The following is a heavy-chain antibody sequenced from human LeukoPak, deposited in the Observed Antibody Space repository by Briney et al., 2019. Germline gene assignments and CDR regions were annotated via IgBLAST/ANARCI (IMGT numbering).Heavy chain of an antibody. J-gene: IGHJ4*02. CDR1: GFPFTDSS. CDR3: ARHRTASDY. V-gene: IGHV3-21*01. D-gene: IGHD2-2*01. CDR2: ITTSGSYI. Sequence: GGSLRLSCAASGFPFTDSSMTWVRQAPGKGLEWVSSITTSGSYIYYADSVKVRFTISRDNAKNSLYLQMTSLRAEDTAVYYCARHRTASDYWGQGTLVTVSS.